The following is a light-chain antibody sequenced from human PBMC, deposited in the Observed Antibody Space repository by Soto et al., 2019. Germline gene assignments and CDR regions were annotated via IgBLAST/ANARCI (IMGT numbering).Light chain of an antibody. V-gene: IGKV3-15*01. J-gene: IGKJ4*01. CDR1: QSVSSN. Sequence: DIVLTQSPATLSASPGKRATLSCRASQSVSSNLAWYQQKPGQAPRLLIYDTSTRATDIPARFSGSGSGTAFTLTISSLQSEDFAVYYCQHYNIWPHMLAFGGGTKVEI. CDR2: DTS. CDR3: QHYNIWPHMLA.